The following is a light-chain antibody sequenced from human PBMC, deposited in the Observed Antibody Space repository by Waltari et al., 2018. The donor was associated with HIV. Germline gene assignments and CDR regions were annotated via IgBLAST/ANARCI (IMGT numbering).Light chain of an antibody. CDR2: KNN. CDR1: TSNIGSNT. CDR3: ATWDDTLTGYV. J-gene: IGLJ1*01. V-gene: IGLV1-44*01. Sequence: QSVLTQPPSASETPGQRVTISCSGSTSNIGSNTVNWYQQLQGTAPKLLIYKNNQRPSGVPDRFSGSKSGTSASLAISGLRSEDEADYYCATWDDTLTGYVFGTGTKVTVL.